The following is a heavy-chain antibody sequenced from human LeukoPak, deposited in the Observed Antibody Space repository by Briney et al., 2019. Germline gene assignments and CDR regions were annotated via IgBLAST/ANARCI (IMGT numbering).Heavy chain of an antibody. CDR3: ARDMRGILWFGESYAFDI. Sequence: SVKVSCKASGGTFSSYAISWVRQAPGQGLEWMGGIIPIFGTANYAQKFQGRVTITADKSTSTAYMELSSLRSEDTAVYYCARDMRGILWFGESYAFDIWGQGTMVTVSS. D-gene: IGHD3-10*01. J-gene: IGHJ3*02. CDR2: IIPIFGTA. CDR1: GGTFSSYA. V-gene: IGHV1-69*06.